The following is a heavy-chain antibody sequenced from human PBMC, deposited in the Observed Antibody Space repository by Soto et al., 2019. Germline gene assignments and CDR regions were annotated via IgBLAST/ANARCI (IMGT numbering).Heavy chain of an antibody. D-gene: IGHD3-22*01. V-gene: IGHV4-31*03. CDR1: GGSISSGGYY. CDR2: IYYSGST. Sequence: SETLSLTCTVSGGSISSGGYYWSWIRQHPGKGLEWIGYIYYSGSTYYNPSLKSRVTISVDTSKNQFSLKLSSVTAADTAVYYCAMSRYYYDSSGALDWGQGTLVTVSS. J-gene: IGHJ4*02. CDR3: AMSRYYYDSSGALD.